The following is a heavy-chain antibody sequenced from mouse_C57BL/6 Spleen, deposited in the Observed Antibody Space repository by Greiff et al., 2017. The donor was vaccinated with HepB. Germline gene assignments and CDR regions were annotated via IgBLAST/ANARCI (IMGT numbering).Heavy chain of an antibody. CDR2: ISDGGSYT. J-gene: IGHJ4*01. V-gene: IGHV5-4*01. CDR3: ARVGDAMDY. Sequence: VQLKESGGGLVKPGGSLKLSCAASGFTFSSYAMSWVRQTPEKRLEWVATISDGGSYTYYPDNVKGRFTISRDNAKNNLYLQMSHLKSEDTAMYYCARVGDAMDYWGQGTSVTVSS. CDR1: GFTFSSYA.